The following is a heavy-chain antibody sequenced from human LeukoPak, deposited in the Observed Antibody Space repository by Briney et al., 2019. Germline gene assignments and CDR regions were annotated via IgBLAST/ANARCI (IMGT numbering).Heavy chain of an antibody. CDR3: AKTGQFDY. D-gene: IGHD7-27*01. V-gene: IGHV3-23*01. J-gene: IGHJ4*02. Sequence: GESLKISCVASGFTFRSYAMSWVRQAPGKGLEWVSTITGSGGNTFYADPVKGRFAVSRDNSKNTLYLQMNSLRAEDTAVYYCAKTGQFDYWGQGTLVTVSS. CDR1: GFTFRSYA. CDR2: ITGSGGNT.